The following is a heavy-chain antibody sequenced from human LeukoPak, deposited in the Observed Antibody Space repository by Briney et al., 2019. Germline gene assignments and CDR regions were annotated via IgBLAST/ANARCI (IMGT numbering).Heavy chain of an antibody. CDR1: GLSFTTYW. V-gene: IGHV5-51*01. J-gene: IGHJ3*02. Sequence: GESLKISCKGSGLSFTTYWIAWVRQMPGEGLEWMGIIYLGDSETRYSPSFQGQVSISADKSITTAYLQWGSLRASDTVMYHCTRHRRDGYNDAFDIWGQGTMVTVFS. CDR2: IYLGDSET. D-gene: IGHD5-24*01. CDR3: TRHRRDGYNDAFDI.